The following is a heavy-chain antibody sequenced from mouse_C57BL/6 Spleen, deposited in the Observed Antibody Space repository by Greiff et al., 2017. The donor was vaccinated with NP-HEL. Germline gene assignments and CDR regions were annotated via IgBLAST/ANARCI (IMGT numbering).Heavy chain of an antibody. J-gene: IGHJ4*01. D-gene: IGHD2-2*01. CDR3: ARSDYGYDYYAMDY. V-gene: IGHV1-26*01. Sequence: EVQLQQSGPELVKPGASVKISCKASGYTFTDYYMNWVKQSHGKSLEWIGDINPNNGGTSYNQKFKGKATLTVDKSSSTAYMELRSLTSEDSAVYYCARSDYGYDYYAMDYWGQGTSVTVSS. CDR2: INPNNGGT. CDR1: GYTFTDYY.